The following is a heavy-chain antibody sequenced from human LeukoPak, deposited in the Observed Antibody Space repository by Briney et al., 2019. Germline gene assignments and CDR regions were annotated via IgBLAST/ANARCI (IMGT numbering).Heavy chain of an antibody. V-gene: IGHV3-23*01. CDR1: GFTFSSYA. D-gene: IGHD6-13*01. CDR2: ISGSGGST. Sequence: PGGSLRLSCAASGFTFSSYAMSWVRQAPGKGLEWVSAISGSGGSTYYADSVKGRFTISRDNSKNTLCLQMNSLRAEDTAVYYCAKVYQQLVPYYYYMDVWGKGTTVTVSS. CDR3: AKVYQQLVPYYYYMDV. J-gene: IGHJ6*03.